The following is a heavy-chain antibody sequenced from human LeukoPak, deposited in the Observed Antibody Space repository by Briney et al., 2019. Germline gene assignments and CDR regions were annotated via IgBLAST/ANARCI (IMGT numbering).Heavy chain of an antibody. CDR2: IIPIFGTA. J-gene: IGHJ3*02. D-gene: IGHD6-6*01. Sequence: SVKVSCKASGGTFSSYAISWVRQAPGQGLEWMGGIIPIFGTANYAQKFQGRVTITTDESTSTAYMELSSLRSEDTAVYYCARVARRVGAFDIWGQGTMVTVSS. CDR1: GGTFSSYA. V-gene: IGHV1-69*05. CDR3: ARVARRVGAFDI.